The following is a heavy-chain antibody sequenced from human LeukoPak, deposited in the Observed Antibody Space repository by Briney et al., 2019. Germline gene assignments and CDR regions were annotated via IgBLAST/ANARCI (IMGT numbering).Heavy chain of an antibody. CDR3: AREGFDVLLWFRELLRSNWFDP. V-gene: IGHV1-8*01. CDR1: GYTFTSYD. D-gene: IGHD3-10*01. Sequence: ASVKVSCKASGYTFTSYDINWVRQATGQGLEWMGWMNPNSGNTGYAQKFRGRVTMTRNTSISTAYMELSSLRSEDTAVYYCAREGFDVLLWFRELLRSNWFDPWGQGTLVTVSS. CDR2: MNPNSGNT. J-gene: IGHJ5*02.